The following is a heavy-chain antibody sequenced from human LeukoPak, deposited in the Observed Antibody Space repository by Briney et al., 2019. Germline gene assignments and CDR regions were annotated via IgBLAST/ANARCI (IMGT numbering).Heavy chain of an antibody. CDR1: GFTFSNYA. V-gene: IGHV3-23*01. D-gene: IGHD3-22*01. CDR2: ITGSDVST. CDR3: AKYSHDSSGSYDY. J-gene: IGHJ4*02. Sequence: PGGSLRLSCAASGFTFSNYAMSWVRQAPGKGLEWVSAITGSDVSTYYADSMKGRFTISRDNSKNTLYLQMNSLRAEDTAVYYCAKYSHDSSGSYDYWGQGTLVTVSS.